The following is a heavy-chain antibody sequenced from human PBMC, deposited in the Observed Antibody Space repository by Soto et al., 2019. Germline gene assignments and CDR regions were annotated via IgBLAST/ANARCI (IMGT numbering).Heavy chain of an antibody. CDR1: GGSVSSGSYY. CDR2: IYYSGST. Sequence: QVQLQESGPGLVKPSETLSLTCTVSGGSVSSGSYYWSWIRQPPGKGREWIGYIYYSGSTNYNPSLKSRVTIAVDTSKNQFPLKLSAVTAADTAVYYCAGDCSSTSCPAGFDPWGQGPLVTVSS. V-gene: IGHV4-61*01. J-gene: IGHJ5*02. CDR3: AGDCSSTSCPAGFDP. D-gene: IGHD2-2*01.